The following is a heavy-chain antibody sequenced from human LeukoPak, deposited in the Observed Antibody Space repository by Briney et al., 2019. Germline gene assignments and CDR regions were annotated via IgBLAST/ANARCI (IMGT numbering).Heavy chain of an antibody. Sequence: ASVKVSCKASGYTFTGYYMHWVRQAPGQGLEWMGWINPNSGGTNYAQKFQGRVTMTRDKSISTAYMELSRLRSDDTAVYYCARAPNRIAAAGSPGPYWGQGTLVTVSS. J-gene: IGHJ4*02. V-gene: IGHV1-2*02. D-gene: IGHD6-13*01. CDR2: INPNSGGT. CDR1: GYTFTGYY. CDR3: ARAPNRIAAAGSPGPY.